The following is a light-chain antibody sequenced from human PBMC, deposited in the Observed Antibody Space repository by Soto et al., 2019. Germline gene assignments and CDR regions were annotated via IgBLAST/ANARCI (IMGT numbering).Light chain of an antibody. V-gene: IGLV2-14*01. J-gene: IGLJ3*02. CDR1: SSDVGVYNH. CDR2: DVS. Sequence: QSVLTQPASVSGSPGQSITISCTGTSSDVGVYNHVSWYQQHPGKAPKLMIYDVSNRPSGVSNRFSGSKSGNTASLTISGLQAEDEADYYCTSYTSSSTWVFGGGTKVTVL. CDR3: TSYTSSSTWV.